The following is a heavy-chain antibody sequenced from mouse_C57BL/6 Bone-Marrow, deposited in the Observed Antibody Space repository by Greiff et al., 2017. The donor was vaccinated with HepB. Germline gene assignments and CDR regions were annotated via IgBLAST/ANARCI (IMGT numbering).Heavy chain of an antibody. D-gene: IGHD2-5*01. CDR2: IYPGSGNT. Sequence: QVQLKESGAELVRPGASVKLSCKASGYTFTDYYINWVKQRPGQGLEWIARIYPGSGNTYYNEKFKGKATLTAEKSSSTAYMQLSSLTSEDSAVYFCARSLYSNYEFAYWGQGTLVTVSA. CDR1: GYTFTDYY. J-gene: IGHJ3*01. V-gene: IGHV1-76*01. CDR3: ARSLYSNYEFAY.